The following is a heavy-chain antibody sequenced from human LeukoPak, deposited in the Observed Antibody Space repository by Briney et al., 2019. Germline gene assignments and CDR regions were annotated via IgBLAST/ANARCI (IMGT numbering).Heavy chain of an antibody. J-gene: IGHJ4*02. V-gene: IGHV4-39*01. CDR1: GGSISSSSYY. Sequence: SETLSLTCTVSGGSISSSSYYWGWIRQPPGKGLEWIGSIYYSGSTYYNPSINSRVTISVDTSKNQFSLKLSSVTAADTAVYYCARLITRMPYYFDYWGQGTLVTVSS. CDR2: IYYSGST. CDR3: ARLITRMPYYFDY. D-gene: IGHD3-22*01.